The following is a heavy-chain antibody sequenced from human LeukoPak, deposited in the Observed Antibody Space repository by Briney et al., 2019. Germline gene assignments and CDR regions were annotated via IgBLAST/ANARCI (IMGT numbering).Heavy chain of an antibody. D-gene: IGHD6-19*01. Sequence: ASVKVSCKASGYTFTSYGISWVRQAPGQGLEWMGWISAYNGNTNYAQKLQGRVTMTTDTSTSTAYMELRSLRPDDTAVYYCARDAAVLQWLVLGYMDVWGKGTTVTVSS. CDR3: ARDAAVLQWLVLGYMDV. V-gene: IGHV1-18*01. CDR1: GYTFTSYG. J-gene: IGHJ6*03. CDR2: ISAYNGNT.